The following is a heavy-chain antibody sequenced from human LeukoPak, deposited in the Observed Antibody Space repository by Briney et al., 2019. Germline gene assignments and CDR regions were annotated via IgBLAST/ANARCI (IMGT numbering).Heavy chain of an antibody. D-gene: IGHD3-10*01. J-gene: IGHJ6*02. CDR1: GGSISTYY. CDR2: IYYSGST. Sequence: ASETLSLTCTVSGGSISTYYWNWIRQPPGEGLEWIGYIYYSGSTNYNPSLKSRVTISVDTSKNQFSLKLNPVTAADTAVYYCARSLQYNNNNYFYYGMDVWGQGTTVTVSS. V-gene: IGHV4-59*01. CDR3: ARSLQYNNNNYFYYGMDV.